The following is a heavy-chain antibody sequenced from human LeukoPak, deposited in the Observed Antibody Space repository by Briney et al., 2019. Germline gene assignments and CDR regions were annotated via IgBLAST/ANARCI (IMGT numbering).Heavy chain of an antibody. CDR3: ARHNGGGVGSYVAPGPPDYFDY. V-gene: IGHV4-39*01. CDR2: ISFSGGT. D-gene: IGHD1-26*01. CDR1: GDITHY. Sequence: SETLSLTCTVSGDITHYWGWIRQPPGKGLECIGSISFSGGTYYNPSLRSRVTISLDTSKKQLSLKLSSVTAADTAVYYCARHNGGGVGSYVAPGPPDYFDYWGQGNLVTVST. J-gene: IGHJ4*02.